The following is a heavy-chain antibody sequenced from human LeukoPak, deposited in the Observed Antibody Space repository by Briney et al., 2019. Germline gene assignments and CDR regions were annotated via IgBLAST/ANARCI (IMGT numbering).Heavy chain of an antibody. D-gene: IGHD6-19*01. CDR2: IYYSGSA. Sequence: PSETLSLTCSVSNDSIRSYYWNWIRQPPGKGLEWIGYIYYSGSANYNPSLKSRVTITIDTSKNQFSLQLSSVTAADTAVYYCARRAVMSGMGADRWLDPWGQGTLVTVSS. J-gene: IGHJ5*02. CDR1: NDSIRSYY. V-gene: IGHV4-59*08. CDR3: ARRAVMSGMGADRWLDP.